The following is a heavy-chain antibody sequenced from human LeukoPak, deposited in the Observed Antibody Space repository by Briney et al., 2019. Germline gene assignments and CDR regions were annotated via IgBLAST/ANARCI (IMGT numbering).Heavy chain of an antibody. J-gene: IGHJ5*02. D-gene: IGHD1-26*01. CDR2: ISGSGGST. CDR1: GFPFSAHS. CDR3: AKDFVGATST. V-gene: IGHV3-23*01. Sequence: GGSLRLSCAASGFPFSAHSMTWVRQAPGKGLEWVSAISGSGGSTYYADSVKGRFTISRDNSKNTLYLQMNSLRAEDTAVYYCAKDFVGATSTWGQGTLVTVSS.